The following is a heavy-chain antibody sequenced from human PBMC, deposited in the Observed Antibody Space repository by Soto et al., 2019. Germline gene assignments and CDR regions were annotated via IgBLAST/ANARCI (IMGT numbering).Heavy chain of an antibody. CDR3: ASARDYYGMDV. J-gene: IGHJ6*02. CDR1: GFTFSDHC. CDR2: TRNKANSYTT. V-gene: IGHV3-72*01. Sequence: GGFLRLSCAASGFTFSDHCMDWVRQAPGKGLEWVGRTRNKANSYTTEYAASVKGRFTISRDDSKNSLYLQMNSLKTEDTAVYYCASARDYYGMDVWGQGTTVTVS. D-gene: IGHD3-10*01.